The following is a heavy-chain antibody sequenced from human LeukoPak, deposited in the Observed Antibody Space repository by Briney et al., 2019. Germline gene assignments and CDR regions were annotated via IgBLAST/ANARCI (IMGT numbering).Heavy chain of an antibody. V-gene: IGHV3-53*01. CDR3: ARAGYYDSSGYYYEYDY. D-gene: IGHD3-22*01. CDR1: GFTVSSHY. Sequence: PGGSLRLSCAASGFTVSSHYMSWFRQAPGKGLEWGSVIYSGGSTYYADSVKGRFTISRDNSKNTLYLQMNSLRAEDTAVYYCARAGYYDSSGYYYEYDYWGQGTLVTVSS. J-gene: IGHJ4*02. CDR2: IYSGGST.